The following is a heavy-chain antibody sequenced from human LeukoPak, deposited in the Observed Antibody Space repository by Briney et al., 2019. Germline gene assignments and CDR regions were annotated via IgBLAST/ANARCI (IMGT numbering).Heavy chain of an antibody. V-gene: IGHV3-23*01. Sequence: GGSLRLSCIASGFRFDAFTIGWVRQAQGKGLEWVSGIDGGAVKTYFADSVKGRFTISRDNSKSTVHLQMNSLRAEDTGVYYCVKESPHWTVTPGDWGQGTLVIVSS. J-gene: IGHJ4*02. CDR1: GFRFDAFT. CDR3: VKESPHWTVTPGD. CDR2: IDGGAVKT. D-gene: IGHD4-17*01.